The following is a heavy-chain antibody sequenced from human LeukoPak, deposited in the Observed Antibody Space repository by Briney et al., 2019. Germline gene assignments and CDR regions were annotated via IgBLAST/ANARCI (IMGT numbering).Heavy chain of an antibody. J-gene: IGHJ6*02. D-gene: IGHD2-2*01. Sequence: VKVSCKASGGTFSSYAISWVRQAPGQGLEWMGGIIPIFGTANYAQKSQGRVTITADESTSTAYMELSSLRSEDTAVYYCARADCSSTSCRPYYYYYGMDVWGQGTTVTVSS. CDR3: ARADCSSTSCRPYYYYYGMDV. CDR2: IIPIFGTA. V-gene: IGHV1-69*01. CDR1: GGTFSSYA.